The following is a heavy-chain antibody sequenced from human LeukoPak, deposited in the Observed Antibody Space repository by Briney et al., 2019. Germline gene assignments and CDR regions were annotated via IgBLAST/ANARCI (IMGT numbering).Heavy chain of an antibody. CDR1: GGSISSYY. V-gene: IGHV4-4*07. Sequence: SETLSLTXTVSGGSISSYYWSWIRQPAGKGLEWIGRIYTSGSTNYNPSLKSRVTMSVDTSKNQSSLKLSSVTAADTAVYYCARQVRGDGDYLPYWYFDLWGRGTLVTVSS. D-gene: IGHD4-17*01. J-gene: IGHJ2*01. CDR2: IYTSGST. CDR3: ARQVRGDGDYLPYWYFDL.